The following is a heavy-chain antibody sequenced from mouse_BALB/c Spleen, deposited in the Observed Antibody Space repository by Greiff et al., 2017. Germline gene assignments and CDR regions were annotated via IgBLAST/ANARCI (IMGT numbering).Heavy chain of an antibody. CDR2: IWGDGST. CDR3: ARDLIYDGSYYYAMDY. D-gene: IGHD2-3*01. CDR1: GFSLTGYG. V-gene: IGHV2-6-7*01. Sequence: VQLQQSGPGLVAPSQSLSITCTVSGFSLTGYGVNWVRQPPGKGLEWLGMIWGDGSTDYNSALKSRLSISKDNSKSQVFLKMNSLQTDDTARYYCARDLIYDGSYYYAMDYWGQGTSVTVSS. J-gene: IGHJ4*01.